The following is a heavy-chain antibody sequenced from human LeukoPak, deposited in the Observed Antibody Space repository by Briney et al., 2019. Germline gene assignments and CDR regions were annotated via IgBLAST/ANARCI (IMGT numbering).Heavy chain of an antibody. CDR3: ARHSSSTKGWFDP. V-gene: IGHV5-51*01. CDR1: GYSFTSYW. Sequence: GESLKISCKGSGYSFTSYWIGWVRQMPGKGLEWMGSIYPGDSDTRYSPSFQGQVTISADKSISTAYLQWSSLKASDTAVYYCARHSSSTKGWFDPWGQGTLVTVSS. CDR2: IYPGDSDT. J-gene: IGHJ5*02. D-gene: IGHD6-13*01.